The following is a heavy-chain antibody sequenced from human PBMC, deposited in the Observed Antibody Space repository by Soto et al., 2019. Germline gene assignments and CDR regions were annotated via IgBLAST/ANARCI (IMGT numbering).Heavy chain of an antibody. V-gene: IGHV4-31*03. Sequence: PSDTLSLTCTVSGGSISSGGYYWSWIRQHPGKGLEWIGYIYYSGSTYYNPSLKSRVTISVDTSKNQLSLKLSSVTAADTAVYYCARERAYRYWFDAWGQGTLVTVSS. CDR1: GGSISSGGYY. D-gene: IGHD2-2*01. J-gene: IGHJ5*02. CDR2: IYYSGST. CDR3: ARERAYRYWFDA.